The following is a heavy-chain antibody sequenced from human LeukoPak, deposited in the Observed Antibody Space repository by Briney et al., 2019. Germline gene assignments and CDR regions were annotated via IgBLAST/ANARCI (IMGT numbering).Heavy chain of an antibody. D-gene: IGHD5-24*01. CDR2: ISDRSSFI. CDR3: AREPHDFHEEDGFDI. Sequence: PGGSLSLSCAASGFSFSSYSMFWVRQAPGKGLEWVSSISDRSSFIYYADSEKGRFTISRDNAKKSLFLHMNSLRVEDTALYYCAREPHDFHEEDGFDIWGQGTLVTVSS. V-gene: IGHV3-21*01. CDR1: GFSFSSYS. J-gene: IGHJ3*02.